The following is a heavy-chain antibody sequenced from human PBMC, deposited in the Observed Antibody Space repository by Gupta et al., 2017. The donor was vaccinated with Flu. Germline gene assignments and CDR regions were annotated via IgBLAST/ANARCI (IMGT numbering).Heavy chain of an antibody. J-gene: IGHJ4*02. V-gene: IGHV1-46*01. D-gene: IGHD1-26*01. CDR3: ARISLGGSTPGIDY. CDR2: INPSGGWT. Sequence: QVQLVQSGAEVKKPGASVQVSCKASGYTFRDYYMHWVRQAPGQGLEWMGVINPSGGWTSYAQKFQGRVALTRDTSTYTFYMHLSALTSDDTALYYCARISLGGSTPGIDYWGQGTLVTVSS. CDR1: GYTFRDYY.